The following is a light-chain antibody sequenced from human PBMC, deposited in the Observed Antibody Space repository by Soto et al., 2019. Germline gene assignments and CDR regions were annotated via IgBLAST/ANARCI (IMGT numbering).Light chain of an antibody. CDR1: QSVSTN. V-gene: IGKV3-15*01. CDR3: QQHNNWPPYT. CDR2: GAS. J-gene: IGKJ2*01. Sequence: ETVMTQSPATLSVSPGERASLSCRASQSVSTNLAWYQQKPGQAPRLLIYGASPRATGIPARFSGSGSGTEFTLTISSLQSEDSAVYYCQQHNNWPPYTFGQGTRLEIK.